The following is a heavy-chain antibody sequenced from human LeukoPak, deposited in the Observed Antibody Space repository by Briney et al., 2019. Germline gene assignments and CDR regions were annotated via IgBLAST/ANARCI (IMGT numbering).Heavy chain of an antibody. D-gene: IGHD3-3*01. CDR1: GYTLTELS. Sequence: APVEVSCKVSGYTLTELSMHWVRQAPGKGLEWMGGFDPEDGETIYAQKFQGRVTMTEDTSTDTAYMELSSLRSEDTAVYYCATHPRGNTIFGVVIVNWGQGTLVTVSS. V-gene: IGHV1-24*01. CDR3: ATHPRGNTIFGVVIVN. J-gene: IGHJ4*02. CDR2: FDPEDGET.